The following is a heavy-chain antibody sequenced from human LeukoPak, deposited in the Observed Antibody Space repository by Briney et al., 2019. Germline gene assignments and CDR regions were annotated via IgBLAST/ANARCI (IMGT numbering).Heavy chain of an antibody. V-gene: IGHV3-7*03. D-gene: IGHD2-21*02. CDR1: GFTFSAHW. J-gene: IGHJ4*02. CDR2: IREDGSAQ. Sequence: GGSLRLSCAASGFTFSAHWMSWVRQAPGKGLEWVANIREDGSAQYYVDSVKGRFTISRDNSKNTLYLQMNSLRAEDTAVYYCANEIREGDFPLYWGQGTLVTVSS. CDR3: ANEIREGDFPLY.